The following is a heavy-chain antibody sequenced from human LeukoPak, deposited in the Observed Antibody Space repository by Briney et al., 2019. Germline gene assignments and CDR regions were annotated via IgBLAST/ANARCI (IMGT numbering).Heavy chain of an antibody. J-gene: IGHJ3*02. D-gene: IGHD2-15*01. CDR3: ARVTFALIVVVVAATDAFDI. V-gene: IGHV1-18*01. CDR1: GYTFTSYG. CDR2: ISAYNGNT. Sequence: ASVKVSCKASGYTFTSYGISWVRQAPGQGLEWMGWISAYNGNTNYAQKLQGRVTMTTDTSTSTAYMELRSLRSDDTAVYYCARVTFALIVVVVAATDAFDIWGQGTMVTVSS.